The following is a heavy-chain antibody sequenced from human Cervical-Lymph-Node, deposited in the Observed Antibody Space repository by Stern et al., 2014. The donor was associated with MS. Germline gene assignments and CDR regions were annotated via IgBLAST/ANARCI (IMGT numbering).Heavy chain of an antibody. Sequence: EVQLVESRAEVKKPGESLKISCKGSEYSFTNHWIGWVRQMPGKGLEWMGIIYPGDSETRYSPSFQGQVTISADKSINTAYLHWSSLEASDTAMYYCARRGSLTSFVDYWGQGTLVTVSS. J-gene: IGHJ4*02. D-gene: IGHD4-11*01. CDR3: ARRGSLTSFVDY. CDR2: IYPGDSET. V-gene: IGHV5-51*03. CDR1: EYSFTNHW.